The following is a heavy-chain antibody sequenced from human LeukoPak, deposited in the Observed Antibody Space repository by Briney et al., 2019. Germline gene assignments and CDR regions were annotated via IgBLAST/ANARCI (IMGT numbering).Heavy chain of an antibody. J-gene: IGHJ3*02. V-gene: IGHV1-69*05. CDR2: IIPVFGTA. D-gene: IGHD5-12*01. CDR1: GYTFTSYG. Sequence: ASVKVSCKASGYTFTSYGISWVRQAPGQGLEWMGRIIPVFGTAKSAQKFQGRVTITTDESTSTAYMELSSLSSEDTAVYYCARSGGAAFDIWGQGTMVIVSS. CDR3: ARSGGAAFDI.